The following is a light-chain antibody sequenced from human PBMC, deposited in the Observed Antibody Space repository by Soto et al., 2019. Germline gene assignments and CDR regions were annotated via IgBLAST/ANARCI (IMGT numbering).Light chain of an antibody. CDR1: QSVSGSY. J-gene: IGKJ3*01. V-gene: IGKV3-20*01. CDR3: QQYGNSLT. CDR2: DAS. Sequence: EIVLTQSPGTLSLSPGERATLSCRASQSVSGSYLAWYQQKRGQAPRLLIYDASSRTTGIPDRFSGSGSGTHFTLTISRLEPEDFALYYCQQYGNSLTFGPGTKVDIK.